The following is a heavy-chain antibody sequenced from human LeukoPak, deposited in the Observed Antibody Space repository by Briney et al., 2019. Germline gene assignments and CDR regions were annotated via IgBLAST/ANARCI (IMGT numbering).Heavy chain of an antibody. D-gene: IGHD1-26*01. Sequence: GASVKVSCKASGFTFTSSAVQWVRQARGQRLEWIGWIVVGSGSTNYAQKFQERVTITRDMSTSTAYMELSSLRSEDTAVYYCAAGSGIVGATYYYYGMDVWGQGTTVTVSS. CDR2: IVVGSGST. CDR1: GFTFTSSA. V-gene: IGHV1-58*01. CDR3: AAGSGIVGATYYYYGMDV. J-gene: IGHJ6*02.